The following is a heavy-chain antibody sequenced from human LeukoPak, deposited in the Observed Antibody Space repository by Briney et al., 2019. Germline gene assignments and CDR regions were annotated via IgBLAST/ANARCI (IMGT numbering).Heavy chain of an antibody. CDR2: ISYDGSNK. D-gene: IGHD3-10*01. CDR1: GFTFSSYA. V-gene: IGHV3-30*04. J-gene: IGHJ4*02. CDR3: ARERRGSFDY. Sequence: GRSLRLSCAASGFTFSSYAMHWVRQAPGKGLERAAVISYDGSNKYYADSVKGRFTISRDNSKNTLYLQMNSLRAEDTAVYYCARERRGSFDYWGQGTLVTVSS.